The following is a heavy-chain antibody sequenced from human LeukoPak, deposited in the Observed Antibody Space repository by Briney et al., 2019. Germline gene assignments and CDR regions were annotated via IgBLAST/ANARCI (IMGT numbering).Heavy chain of an antibody. J-gene: IGHJ4*02. Sequence: SETLSLTCTVSGGSISSYYWSWIRQPAGKGLEWIGRIYTSGSTNYNPSLKSRVTMSVDASKNQFSLKLSSVTAADTAVYYCARDRGYGDYGPFDYWGQGTLVTVSS. D-gene: IGHD4-17*01. CDR3: ARDRGYGDYGPFDY. V-gene: IGHV4-4*07. CDR1: GGSISSYY. CDR2: IYTSGST.